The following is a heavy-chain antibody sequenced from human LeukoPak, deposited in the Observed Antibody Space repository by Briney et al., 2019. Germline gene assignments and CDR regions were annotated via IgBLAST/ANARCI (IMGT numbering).Heavy chain of an antibody. CDR2: ISYDGSNK. V-gene: IGHV3-30-3*01. J-gene: IGHJ4*02. CDR3: ARGYDFWSARWGPGY. CDR1: GFTFSSYA. Sequence: GRSLRLSCAASGFTFSSYAMHWVRQAPGKGLEWVAVISYDGSNKYYADSVKGRFTISRDNSKNTLYLQMNSLRAEDTAVYYCARGYDFWSARWGPGYWGQGTLVTVSS. D-gene: IGHD3-3*01.